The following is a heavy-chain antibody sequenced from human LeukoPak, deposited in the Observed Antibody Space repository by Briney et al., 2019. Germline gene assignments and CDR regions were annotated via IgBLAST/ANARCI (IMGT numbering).Heavy chain of an antibody. CDR2: IYYSGST. CDR3: ARETVALGSFDY. Sequence: SETLSLTYTVSGGSISSGDYYWSWIRQPPGKGLEWIGYIYYSGSTYYNPSLKSRVTISVDTSKNQFSLKLSSVTAADTAVYYCARETVALGSFDYWGQGTLVTVSS. D-gene: IGHD2-15*01. V-gene: IGHV4-30-4*08. J-gene: IGHJ4*02. CDR1: GGSISSGDYY.